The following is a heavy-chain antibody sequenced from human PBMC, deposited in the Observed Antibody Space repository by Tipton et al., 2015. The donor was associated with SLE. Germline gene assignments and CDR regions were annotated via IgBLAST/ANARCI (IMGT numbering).Heavy chain of an antibody. CDR1: GFTFSDYY. CDR2: ISSSGSTI. J-gene: IGHJ4*02. Sequence: SLRLSCAASGFTFSDYYMSWIRQAPGKGLEWVSYISSSGSTIYYADSVKGRFTISRDNAKNSLYLQMNSLKTEDTAVYYCTRDPLAAAGLFDYWGQGTLVTVSS. D-gene: IGHD6-13*01. CDR3: TRDPLAAAGLFDY. V-gene: IGHV3-11*01.